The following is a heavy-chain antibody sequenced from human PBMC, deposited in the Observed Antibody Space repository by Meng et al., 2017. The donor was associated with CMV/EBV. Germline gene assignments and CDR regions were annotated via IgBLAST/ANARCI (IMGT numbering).Heavy chain of an antibody. V-gene: IGHV3-73*01. CDR1: GFTFSGSA. D-gene: IGHD2-15*01. CDR2: IRSKANSYAT. Sequence: GESLKISCAASGFTFSGSAMHWVRQASGKGLEWVGRIRSKANSYATAYAASVKGRFTISRDDSKNTAYLQMNSLKTEDTAVYYRTRRRDIVVVVADRDYWGQGTLVTVSS. CDR3: TRRRDIVVVVADRDY. J-gene: IGHJ4*02.